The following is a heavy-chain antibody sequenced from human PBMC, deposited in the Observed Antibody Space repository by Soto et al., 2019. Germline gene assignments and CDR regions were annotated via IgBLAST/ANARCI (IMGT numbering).Heavy chain of an antibody. CDR2: INTHNGNT. CDR1: GYTFTTYG. D-gene: IGHD3-10*01. CDR3: TREGSAPYYYYVMDA. J-gene: IGHJ6*02. V-gene: IGHV1-18*01. Sequence: ASVKVSCKASGYTFTTYGISWVRQAPGEGLEWLGWINTHNGNTNYAQNLQGRVFMTADTSTNTAYMELRSLRSDDTAIYYCTREGSAPYYYYVMDAWGQGTTVTVSS.